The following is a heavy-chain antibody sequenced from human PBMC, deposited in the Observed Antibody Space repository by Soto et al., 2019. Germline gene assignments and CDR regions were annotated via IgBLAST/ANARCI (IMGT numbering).Heavy chain of an antibody. CDR1: GGSISSYY. Sequence: SATLSLTCTVSGGSISSYYWSLIRQPPGKEQEWIGYIYYSGSTNYNPSLKSRVTISVDTSKNQFSLKLSSVTAADTAVYYCARGGSSWTYWFDPWGQGTLVTVSS. CDR2: IYYSGST. V-gene: IGHV4-59*01. D-gene: IGHD6-13*01. CDR3: ARGGSSWTYWFDP. J-gene: IGHJ5*02.